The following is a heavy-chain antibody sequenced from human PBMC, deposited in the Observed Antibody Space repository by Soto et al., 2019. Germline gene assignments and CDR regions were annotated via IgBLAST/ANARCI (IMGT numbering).Heavy chain of an antibody. CDR3: ARAFPLGYCSGGSCRTGYYYDRSGYGSVNWFDP. CDR2: INAGNGNT. V-gene: IGHV1-3*01. J-gene: IGHJ5*02. D-gene: IGHD2-15*01. CDR1: GYTFTSYA. Sequence: ASVKVSCKASGYTFTSYAMHWVRQAPGQRLEWMGWINAGNGNTKYSQKFQGRVTITRDTSASTAYMELSSLRSEDTAVSYFARAFPLGYCSGGSCRTGYYYDRSGYGSVNWFDPWGEGTLVTVSS.